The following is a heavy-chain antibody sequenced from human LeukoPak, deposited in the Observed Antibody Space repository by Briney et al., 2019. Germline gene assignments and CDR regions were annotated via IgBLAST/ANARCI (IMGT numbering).Heavy chain of an antibody. CDR3: ARETGSAVGSTDLDY. J-gene: IGHJ4*02. Sequence: GGSLRLSCAASGFTFSSYAMHWVRQAPGKGLEWVAVISYDGSNKYYADSVKGRFTISRDNSKNTLYLQMNSLRAEDTAVYYCARETGSAVGSTDLDYWGQGTLVTVSS. V-gene: IGHV3-30-3*01. D-gene: IGHD4-17*01. CDR1: GFTFSSYA. CDR2: ISYDGSNK.